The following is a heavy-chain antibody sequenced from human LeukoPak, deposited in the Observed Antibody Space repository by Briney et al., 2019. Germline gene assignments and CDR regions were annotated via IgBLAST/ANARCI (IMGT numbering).Heavy chain of an antibody. CDR3: ASRYCSGGTCYLN. Sequence: GESLKISCKGSGYSFTSYWIGWVCQMAGKGLEWMGIIYPGDSDTRYSPSFQGQVTISADKSISTAYLQWSSLKASDTAMYYCASRYCSGGTCYLNWGQGTLVTVSS. D-gene: IGHD2-15*01. CDR2: IYPGDSDT. J-gene: IGHJ4*02. CDR1: GYSFTSYW. V-gene: IGHV5-51*01.